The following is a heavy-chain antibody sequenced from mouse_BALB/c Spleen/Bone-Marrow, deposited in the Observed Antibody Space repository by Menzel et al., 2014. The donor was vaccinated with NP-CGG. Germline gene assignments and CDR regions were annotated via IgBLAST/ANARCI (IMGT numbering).Heavy chain of an antibody. CDR2: INPDSSTI. CDR3: SRLGYYGGFAY. CDR1: GFDFSRYW. V-gene: IGHV4-1*02. D-gene: IGHD2-3*01. J-gene: IGHJ3*01. Sequence: EVMLVESGGGLVHPGGSLKLFCAASGFDFSRYWMGWVRQAPGKGLEWIGEINPDSSTINYTPSLKDKFIISRDNAKNTLYLQMSKVRSEDTALYYCSRLGYYGGFAYWGQGTLVTVSA.